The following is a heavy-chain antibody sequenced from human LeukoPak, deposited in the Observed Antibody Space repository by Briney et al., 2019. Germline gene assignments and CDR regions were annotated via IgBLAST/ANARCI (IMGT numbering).Heavy chain of an antibody. D-gene: IGHD1-26*01. CDR3: ARDGREATGGKNWYFDL. CDR2: FYYSGRS. CDR1: GASISRYY. V-gene: IGHV4-59*01. J-gene: IGHJ2*01. Sequence: TSEPLTLTCTVSGASISRYYWRWIRQPPEEGLEWIGYFYYSGRSNYSPSLKSRVTISVDMSKNQFSLNLSSVTAADAAVYYCARDGREATGGKNWYFDLWGRGTLVTVSS.